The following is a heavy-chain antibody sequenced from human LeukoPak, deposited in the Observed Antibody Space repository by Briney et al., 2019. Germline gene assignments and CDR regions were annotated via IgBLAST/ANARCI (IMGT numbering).Heavy chain of an antibody. J-gene: IGHJ3*02. CDR3: ARGQVTAVTGLASFDI. CDR2: INQDASEK. CDR1: GFTFSNYW. V-gene: IGHV3-7*04. D-gene: IGHD4-17*01. Sequence: GGSLRLSCAASGFTFSNYWMNWVRQAPGKGLEWVANINQDASEKYYVDSVKGRFTISRDNVKKSLYLQMSSLRAGDTAVYYCARGQVTAVTGLASFDIWGQGTMVTVSS.